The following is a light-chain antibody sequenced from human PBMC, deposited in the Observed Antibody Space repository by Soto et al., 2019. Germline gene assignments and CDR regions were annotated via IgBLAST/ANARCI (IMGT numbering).Light chain of an antibody. V-gene: IGKV3-15*01. CDR2: GAS. Sequence: EIPMTQSPATPSLSPGERATPSRRASQSVSSNLAWYQQKPGQAPRLLIYGASTRATGVPGRFSGSGSGTEFTLTISSLQSEDFAVYYCQQYHNWPITFGQGRRLAIK. J-gene: IGKJ5*01. CDR3: QQYHNWPIT. CDR1: QSVSSN.